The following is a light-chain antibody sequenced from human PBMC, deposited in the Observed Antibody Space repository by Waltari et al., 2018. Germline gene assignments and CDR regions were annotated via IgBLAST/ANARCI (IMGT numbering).Light chain of an antibody. V-gene: IGLV1-40*01. Sequence: QSVLTQPPSVSGAPGQGVTISCPGSSSNIGAGYDVHWYQQLPGTAPKLLIYGNSNRPSGVPDRFSGSKSGNSASLAITGLQAEDEADYYCQSYDSSLSGSVFGGGTKLTVL. CDR3: QSYDSSLSGSV. CDR2: GNS. CDR1: SSNIGAGYD. J-gene: IGLJ3*02.